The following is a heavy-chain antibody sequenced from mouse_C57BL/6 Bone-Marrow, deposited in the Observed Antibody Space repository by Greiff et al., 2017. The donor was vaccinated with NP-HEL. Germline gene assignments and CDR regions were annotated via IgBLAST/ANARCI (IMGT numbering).Heavy chain of an antibody. J-gene: IGHJ2*01. CDR1: GFTFSSYA. D-gene: IGHD1-1*01. CDR3: ARGYYGSSSYFDY. V-gene: IGHV5-4*03. Sequence: EVKLVESGGGLVKPGGSLKLSCAASGFTFSSYAMSWVRQTPEKRLEWVATISDGGSYTYYPDNVKGRFTISRDHAKNNLYLQMGHLKSEETAMYYCARGYYGSSSYFDYWGQGTTLTVSS. CDR2: ISDGGSYT.